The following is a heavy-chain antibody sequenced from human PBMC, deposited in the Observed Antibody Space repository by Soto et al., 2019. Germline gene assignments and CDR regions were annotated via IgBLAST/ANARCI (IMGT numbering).Heavy chain of an antibody. CDR2: IYHSGTI. CDR3: ARSVTAATWVYNGMDV. V-gene: IGHV4-4*02. D-gene: IGHD2-15*01. Sequence: KTSETLSLTCAVSGGSVSSSSCWSWVRQAPGKGLEWIGEIYHSGTINYNPSLKSRVSMSVDKSKNQFSLNLNSVTAADTAVYYCARSVTAATWVYNGMDVWGQGNTVTVSS. CDR1: GGSVSSSSC. J-gene: IGHJ6*02.